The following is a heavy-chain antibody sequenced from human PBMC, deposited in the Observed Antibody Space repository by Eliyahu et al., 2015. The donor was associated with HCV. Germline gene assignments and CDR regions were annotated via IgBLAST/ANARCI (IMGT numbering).Heavy chain of an antibody. CDR3: AKGGTSSANWFEH. CDR2: ITWNSGNI. CDR1: XFTFDDYA. V-gene: IGHV3-9*01. J-gene: IGHJ5*02. Sequence: EVQLVESGGGLVQPGRSLRLSCAVSXFTFDDYAMHWVRXXPGKGLEGVSGITWNSGNIGYADSVKGRFTISRDNAKNSLYLLMNSLRAEDTALYYCAKGGTSSANWFEHWGQGTLVTVSS. D-gene: IGHD6-25*01.